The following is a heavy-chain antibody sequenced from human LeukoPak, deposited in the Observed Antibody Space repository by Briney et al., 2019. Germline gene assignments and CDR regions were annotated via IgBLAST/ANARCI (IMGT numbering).Heavy chain of an antibody. Sequence: SQTLSLTCTVSGGSISSGDYYWSWLRQPPGKGLEWLGYIYYSGSTYYNPSLKSRVTISVDTSKNQFSLKLSSVTAADTAVYYCARAIWAWFDPWGQGTLVTVSS. D-gene: IGHD3-16*01. CDR1: GGSISSGDYY. CDR2: IYYSGST. V-gene: IGHV4-30-4*01. CDR3: ARAIWAWFDP. J-gene: IGHJ5*02.